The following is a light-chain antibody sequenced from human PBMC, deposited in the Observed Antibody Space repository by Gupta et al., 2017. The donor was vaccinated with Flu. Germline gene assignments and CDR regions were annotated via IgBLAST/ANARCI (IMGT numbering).Light chain of an antibody. CDR2: KNN. J-gene: IGLJ2*01. CDR1: SSNIGSNT. CDR3: ATWDGSLNGVV. V-gene: IGLV1-44*01. Sequence: TVTISCSGSSSNIGSNTVNWYQQFPGTAPRLLIYKNNQRPSGVPDRFSDSKSGTSASLAISGLQSEDEADYYCATWDGSLNGVVFGGGTKLTVL.